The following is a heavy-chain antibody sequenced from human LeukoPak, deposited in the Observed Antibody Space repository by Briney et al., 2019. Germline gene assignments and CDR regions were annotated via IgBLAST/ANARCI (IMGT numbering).Heavy chain of an antibody. V-gene: IGHV4-39*07. J-gene: IGHJ4*02. CDR2: IYYSGST. Sequence: PSETLSLTCTVSGGSISSSSYYWGWIRQPPGKGLEWIGSIYYSGSTYYNPSLKSRVTISVDTSKNQFSLKLSSVTAADTAVYYCARGTIFGVVIDYWGQGTLVTVS. D-gene: IGHD3-3*01. CDR1: GGSISSSSYY. CDR3: ARGTIFGVVIDY.